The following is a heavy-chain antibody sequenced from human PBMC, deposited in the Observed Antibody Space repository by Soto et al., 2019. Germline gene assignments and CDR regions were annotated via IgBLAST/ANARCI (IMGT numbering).Heavy chain of an antibody. V-gene: IGHV2-70*01. CDR2: IDWDDDK. D-gene: IGHD6-13*01. CDR3: ARIKMGAAAGTLQRLGGWCDP. CDR1: GFSLSTSGMC. Sequence: SGPTLVNPTQTLTLTCTFSGFSLSTSGMCVSWIRQPPGKALEWLALIDWDDDKYYSTSLKTRLTISKDTSQNQVVLTMTNMDPVDTATYYFARIKMGAAAGTLQRLGGWCDPGGRGTLVTVAS. J-gene: IGHJ5*02.